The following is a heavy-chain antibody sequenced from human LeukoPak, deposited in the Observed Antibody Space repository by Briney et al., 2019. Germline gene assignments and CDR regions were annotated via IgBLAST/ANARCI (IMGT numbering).Heavy chain of an antibody. J-gene: IGHJ4*02. D-gene: IGHD3-16*01. CDR3: ARGLN. V-gene: IGHV4-39*01. CDR2: IFYSGST. CDR1: GDSISSSRCY. Sequence: SETLSLTCSVSGDSISSSRCYWGWIRQSPGKGLEWIGSIFYSGSTYYNPSLNSRVTISVDTSKNQFSLKLSSVTAADTAVYYCARGLNWGQGTLVTVSS.